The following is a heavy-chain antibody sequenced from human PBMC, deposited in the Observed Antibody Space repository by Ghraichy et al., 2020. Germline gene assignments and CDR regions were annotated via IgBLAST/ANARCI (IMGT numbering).Heavy chain of an antibody. V-gene: IGHV1-69*11. J-gene: IGHJ4*02. Sequence: VKVSCKASGGTFSDYAISWVRQAPGQGLEWMGRVIPVVATTQYAQKFQGRVTITADLSTNTAYMELSSLRYEDTAVYFCAREFKETQADYWGQGTLVTVSS. CDR1: GGTFSDYA. CDR2: VIPVVATT. CDR3: AREFKETQADY.